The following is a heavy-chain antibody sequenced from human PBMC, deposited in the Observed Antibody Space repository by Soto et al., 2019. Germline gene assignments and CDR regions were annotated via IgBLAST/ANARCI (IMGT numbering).Heavy chain of an antibody. J-gene: IGHJ4*02. CDR3: ARVLGGSGSLADY. CDR2: IRGGGGGT. V-gene: IGHV3-23*01. Sequence: GGSLRLSCAASGFTFSSFAMSWVRQAPGKGLEWVSAIRGGGGGTYYADSVKGRFTISRDNSKNTQYLQMNSLRAEDTAVYYCARVLGGSGSLADYSGQATLVTVST. CDR1: GFTFSSFA. D-gene: IGHD2-15*01.